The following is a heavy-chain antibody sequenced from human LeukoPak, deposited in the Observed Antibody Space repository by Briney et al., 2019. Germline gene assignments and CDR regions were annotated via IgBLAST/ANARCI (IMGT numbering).Heavy chain of an antibody. CDR3: ARDGHRMYYYGGSDYHFDY. V-gene: IGHV1-2*02. CDR1: GYTFTGYY. J-gene: IGHJ4*02. D-gene: IGHD3-22*01. Sequence: GASVKVSCKASGYTFTGYYMHWVRQAPGQGLEWMGWINPNSGGTNYAQKLQGRVTMTTDTSTSTAYMELRSLRSDDTALYYCARDGHRMYYYGGSDYHFDYWGQGTLVTVSS. CDR2: INPNSGGT.